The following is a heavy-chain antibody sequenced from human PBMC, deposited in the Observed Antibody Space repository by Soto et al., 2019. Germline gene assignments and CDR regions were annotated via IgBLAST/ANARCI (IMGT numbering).Heavy chain of an antibody. Sequence: QVQLVESGGGLVKPGGSLRLSCAASGFTFSDYYMSWIRQAPGKGLERVSYISSSSSYTNYADSVKGRFTISRDNAKNSMYLQMNSLRAEDTAVYYCAKTYYDILTGYFDYWGQGTLVTVSS. V-gene: IGHV3-11*06. CDR2: ISSSSSYT. D-gene: IGHD3-9*01. CDR3: AKTYYDILTGYFDY. CDR1: GFTFSDYY. J-gene: IGHJ4*02.